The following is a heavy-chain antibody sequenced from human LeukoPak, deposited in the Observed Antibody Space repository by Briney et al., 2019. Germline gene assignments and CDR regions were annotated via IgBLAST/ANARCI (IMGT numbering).Heavy chain of an antibody. CDR3: ARVRYRGGSALDY. J-gene: IGHJ4*02. Sequence: PSETLSLTCTVSGYSISSGYYWGWIRQPPGKGLEWIGSIYHSGRTFYNPSLKSRVTISVDTSKNQFSLKLTSVTAADTAVYYCARVRYRGGSALDYWGQGTLVTVSS. CDR2: IYHSGRT. V-gene: IGHV4-38-2*02. D-gene: IGHD1-1*01. CDR1: GYSISSGYY.